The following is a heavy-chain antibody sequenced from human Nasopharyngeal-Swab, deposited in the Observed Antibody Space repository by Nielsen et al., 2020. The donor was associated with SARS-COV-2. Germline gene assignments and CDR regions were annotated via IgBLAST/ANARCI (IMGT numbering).Heavy chain of an antibody. V-gene: IGHV1-46*01. CDR1: GYTFTSYY. CDR3: ARDPRDRYYYDSSGYQTPGFDY. J-gene: IGHJ4*02. D-gene: IGHD3-22*01. Sequence: ASVKVSCTASGYTFTSYYMHWVRQAPGPGLEWMGIINPSGGSTSYAQKFQGRVTMTRDTSTSTVYMELSSLRSEDTAVYYCARDPRDRYYYDSSGYQTPGFDYWGQGTLVTVSS. CDR2: INPSGGST.